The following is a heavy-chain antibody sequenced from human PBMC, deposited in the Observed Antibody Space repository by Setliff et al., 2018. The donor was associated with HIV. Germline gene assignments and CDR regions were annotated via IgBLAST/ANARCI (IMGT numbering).Heavy chain of an antibody. CDR1: GGSISTYY. CDR2: VYYSGST. J-gene: IGHJ4*02. Sequence: PSETLSLTCTVSGGSISTYYWSWIRQSPGKGLEWIGYVYYSGSTNYNPSLKGRVTISVDTSKNQFSLKLSSVTAADTAVYYCARKHLFNVFDYWGQGTLVTVSS. D-gene: IGHD2-8*01. CDR3: ARKHLFNVFDY. V-gene: IGHV4-59*01.